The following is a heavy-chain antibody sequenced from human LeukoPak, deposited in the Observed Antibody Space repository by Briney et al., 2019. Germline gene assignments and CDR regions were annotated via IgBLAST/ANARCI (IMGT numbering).Heavy chain of an antibody. V-gene: IGHV3-30-3*01. Sequence: GGSLRLSCAASGFTFSGYAMHWVRQAPGKGLEWVAVISKDGSDKYYPGSVRGRFTISRDNSKNTIYLQMDSLRAEGTAIYYCARDYWWNYDYWGQGTLVTVSS. CDR2: ISKDGSDK. CDR3: ARDYWWNYDY. CDR1: GFTFSGYA. D-gene: IGHD1-7*01. J-gene: IGHJ4*02.